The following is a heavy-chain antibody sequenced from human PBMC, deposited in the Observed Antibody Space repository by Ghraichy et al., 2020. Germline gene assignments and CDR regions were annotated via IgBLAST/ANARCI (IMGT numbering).Heavy chain of an antibody. CDR3: ARAGLLWFGELLLTGMDV. Sequence: SVKVSCKASGGTFSSYAISWVRQAPGQGLEWMGGIIPIFGTANYAQKFQGRVTITADESTSTAYMELSSLRSEDTAVYYCARAGLLWFGELLLTGMDVWGQGTTVTVSS. CDR1: GGTFSSYA. J-gene: IGHJ6*02. CDR2: IIPIFGTA. D-gene: IGHD3-10*01. V-gene: IGHV1-69*13.